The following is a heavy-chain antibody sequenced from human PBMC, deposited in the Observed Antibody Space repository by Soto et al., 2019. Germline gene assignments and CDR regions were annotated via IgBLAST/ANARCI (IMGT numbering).Heavy chain of an antibody. CDR1: GFTFGSYG. D-gene: IGHD2-8*02. J-gene: IGHJ4*02. Sequence: GGSLRLSCAASGFTFGSYGMHWVRQAPGKGLEWVAVISYDGSNKYYADSVRGRFAISRDNSNNMLYLQMNSLRAEDTAVYFCANIRNVVYAHNAYWGQGTLVTVSS. CDR2: ISYDGSNK. V-gene: IGHV3-30*18. CDR3: ANIRNVVYAHNAY.